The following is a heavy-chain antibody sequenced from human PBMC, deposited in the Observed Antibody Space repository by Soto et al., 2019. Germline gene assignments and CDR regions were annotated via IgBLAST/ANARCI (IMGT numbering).Heavy chain of an antibody. CDR2: VSYEGTNK. D-gene: IGHD3-16*02. CDR1: GFTFSSYA. J-gene: IGHJ4*02. V-gene: IGHV3-30*18. Sequence: QVQLVESGGGVVQAGGSLRLSCEASGFTFSSYAMHWVRQAPGKGLEWVAVVSYEGTNKYYADSVKGRFTISRDNSRYTLYLQMESLGAEDTAVYYCAKDESYDYVWGAYRPFDSWGQGTLVTVSS. CDR3: AKDESYDYVWGAYRPFDS.